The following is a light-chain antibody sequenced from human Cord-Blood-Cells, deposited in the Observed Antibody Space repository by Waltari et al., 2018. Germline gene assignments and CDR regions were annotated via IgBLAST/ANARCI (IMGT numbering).Light chain of an antibody. CDR2: AAS. Sequence: IQLSHSPSSLSASVDDRITITCRASQSISSYLNWYQQKPGKAPKLLIYAASSLQSGVPSRFSGSGSGTDFTLTISSLQPEDFATYYCQQSYSTPPLTFGGGTKVEIK. V-gene: IGKV1-39*01. J-gene: IGKJ4*01. CDR3: QQSYSTPPLT. CDR1: QSISSY.